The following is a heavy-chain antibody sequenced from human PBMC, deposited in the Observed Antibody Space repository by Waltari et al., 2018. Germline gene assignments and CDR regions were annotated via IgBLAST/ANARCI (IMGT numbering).Heavy chain of an antibody. CDR2: MNSEGRST. CDR1: GFTFSSYW. V-gene: IGHV3-74*01. D-gene: IGHD3-10*01. CDR3: ARAGSYYYYYMDV. Sequence: EVQLVESGGGLVQPGGSLRLSCAASGFTFSSYWMHWVRQAPGKGLVWVSRMNSEGRSTSYADSVKGRFTISRDNAKNTLYLQMNSLRAEDTAVYYCARAGSYYYYYMDVWGKGTTVTVSS. J-gene: IGHJ6*03.